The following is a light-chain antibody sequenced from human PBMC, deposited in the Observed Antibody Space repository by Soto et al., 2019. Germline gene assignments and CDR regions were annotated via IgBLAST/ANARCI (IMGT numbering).Light chain of an antibody. V-gene: IGLV2-14*01. CDR2: EVN. J-gene: IGLJ1*01. Sequence: QSALTQPASVSGSPGQSITISCTGASSDVGDYNYDSWYQHHPGKAPKLLIYEVNNRPSGVSDRFSGSKSGNVASLTISWLQAEDEADYYCSSYTSSSTYVFGTGTKLTVL. CDR3: SSYTSSSTYV. CDR1: SSDVGDYNY.